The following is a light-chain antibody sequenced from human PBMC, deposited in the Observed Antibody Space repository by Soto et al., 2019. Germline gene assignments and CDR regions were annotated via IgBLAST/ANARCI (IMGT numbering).Light chain of an antibody. CDR3: QQYNNWQT. J-gene: IGKJ1*01. CDR2: GAS. CDR1: QSVSSY. V-gene: IGKV3-15*01. Sequence: EIVMTQSPATLSVSPGERVTLSCRASQSVSSYLAWYQHKPGQPPRFLIYGASTRATGIPARFSGSGSGTDFTLTISSLQSEDFAVYYCQQYNNWQTFGQGTKVDIK.